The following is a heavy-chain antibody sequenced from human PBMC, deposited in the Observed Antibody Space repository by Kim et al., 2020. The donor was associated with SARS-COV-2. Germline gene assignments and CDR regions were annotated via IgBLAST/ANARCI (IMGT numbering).Heavy chain of an antibody. CDR3: TFSSSAVLYFGY. CDR1: GGSISSYY. J-gene: IGHJ4*02. V-gene: IGHV4-59*01. CDR2: IYYSGST. D-gene: IGHD6-6*01. Sequence: SETLSLTCTVSGGSISSYYWSWIRQPPGKGLEWIGYIYYSGSTNYNPSLKSRVTISVDTSKNQFSLKLSSLTAADTAVYYCTFSSSAVLYFGYWWQGTL.